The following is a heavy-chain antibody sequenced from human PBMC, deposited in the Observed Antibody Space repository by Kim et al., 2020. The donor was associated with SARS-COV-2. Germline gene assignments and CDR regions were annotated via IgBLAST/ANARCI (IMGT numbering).Heavy chain of an antibody. V-gene: IGHV6-1*01. D-gene: IGHD6-13*01. Sequence: SVKSRITINPDPSKNQFSLQLNSVTPEDTAVYYCARDISAAAGYYWYFDLWGRGTLVTVSS. J-gene: IGHJ2*01. CDR3: ARDISAAAGYYWYFDL.